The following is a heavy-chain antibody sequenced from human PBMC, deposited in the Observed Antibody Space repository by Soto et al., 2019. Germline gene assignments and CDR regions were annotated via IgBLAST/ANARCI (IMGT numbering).Heavy chain of an antibody. Sequence: QVQLQESGPGLMNPSQTLSLTCTFSGASITSGGYYWTWIRQHPGKGLEWIGYIYYSGTTYYNPSLKSRVTISVETSKNQFSLKLSSVTAADTAVYYCARATLVGANFDAFDIWGRGTMVTVSS. V-gene: IGHV4-31*03. CDR1: GASITSGGYY. D-gene: IGHD1-26*01. CDR2: IYYSGTT. CDR3: ARATLVGANFDAFDI. J-gene: IGHJ3*02.